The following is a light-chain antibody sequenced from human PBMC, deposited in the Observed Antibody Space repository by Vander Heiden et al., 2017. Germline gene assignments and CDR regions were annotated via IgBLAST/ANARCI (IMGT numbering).Light chain of an antibody. CDR1: QNIDCF. Sequence: DSQMTQSPSSMSASVGDRVTISCRASQNIDCFVNWYQQKPGKAPKLLIFAGASLQTGVPSRFSGRASGTHFTLTISGLQPDDFASYYSQQSYSTPLVFGGGTKVEVK. V-gene: IGKV1-39*01. CDR2: AGA. CDR3: QQSYSTPLV. J-gene: IGKJ4*01.